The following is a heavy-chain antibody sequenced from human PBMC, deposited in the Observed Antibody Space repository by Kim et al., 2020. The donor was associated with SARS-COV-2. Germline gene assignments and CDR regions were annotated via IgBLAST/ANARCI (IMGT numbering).Heavy chain of an antibody. J-gene: IGHJ5*02. Sequence: NDSPSFQGHVTISADKSISTAYLQWSSLKASDTAMYYCATDYYDSGFDPWGQGTLVTVSS. V-gene: IGHV5-10-1*01. D-gene: IGHD3-22*01. CDR3: ATDYYDSGFDP.